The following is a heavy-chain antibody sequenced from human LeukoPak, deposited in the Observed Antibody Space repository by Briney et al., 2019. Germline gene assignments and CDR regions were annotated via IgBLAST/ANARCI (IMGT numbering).Heavy chain of an antibody. CDR1: GGSFSYYY. J-gene: IGHJ4*02. V-gene: IGHV4-34*01. Sequence: SETLSLTCAVYGGSFSYYYWSWIRQPPGKGLEWIGEINHSGSTNYNPSLKSRVTISVDTSKNQFSLKLSSVTAADTAVYYCASLRERSYYARGFDYWGQGTLVTVSS. CDR2: INHSGST. D-gene: IGHD1-26*01. CDR3: ASLRERSYYARGFDY.